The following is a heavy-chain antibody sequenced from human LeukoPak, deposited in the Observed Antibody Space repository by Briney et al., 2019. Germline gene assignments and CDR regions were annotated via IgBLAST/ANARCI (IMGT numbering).Heavy chain of an antibody. CDR1: GYTFTGYY. CDR3: ARGAYYYDSSAHHDY. CDR2: INPNSGGT. V-gene: IGHV1-2*02. D-gene: IGHD3-22*01. Sequence: ASVKVSCKASGYTFTGYYMHWVRQAPGQGLEWMEWINPNSGGTNYAQKFQGRVTMTRDTSISTAYMELSRLRSDDTAVYYCARGAYYYDSSAHHDYWGQGTLVTVSS. J-gene: IGHJ4*02.